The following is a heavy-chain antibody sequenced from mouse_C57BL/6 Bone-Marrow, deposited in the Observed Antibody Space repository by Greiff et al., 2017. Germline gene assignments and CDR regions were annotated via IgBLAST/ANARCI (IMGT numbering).Heavy chain of an antibody. CDR3: AITDWFAY. CDR2: IDPGDGDT. Sequence: VQLQQSGPELVKPGASVKISCKASGYAFSSSWMNWVKPRPGKGLAWIGRIDPGDGDTTYKGKFKGKATLTADKSSSTAYMQLSSLTSEDAAVYFCAITDWFAYWGQGTLVTVSA. CDR1: GYAFSSSW. J-gene: IGHJ3*01. V-gene: IGHV1-82*01. D-gene: IGHD4-1*01.